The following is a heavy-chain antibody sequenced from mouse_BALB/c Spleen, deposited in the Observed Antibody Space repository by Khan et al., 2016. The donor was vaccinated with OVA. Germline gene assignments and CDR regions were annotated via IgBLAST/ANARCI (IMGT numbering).Heavy chain of an antibody. J-gene: IGHJ2*01. CDR3: TTAYYRYYFDY. V-gene: IGHV1S134*01. Sequence: EVQLQESGAELGRPGSSVKLSCKTSRSTFTSYGIKWVKQRPGQGLEWIGYIYPGNGYTEYNERFQGKAILTSDTSSSTAYMQLRSLTSEDSAMYFCTTAYYRYYFDYWGQGTILTVSS. CDR2: IYPGNGYT. D-gene: IGHD2-14*01. CDR1: RSTFTSYG.